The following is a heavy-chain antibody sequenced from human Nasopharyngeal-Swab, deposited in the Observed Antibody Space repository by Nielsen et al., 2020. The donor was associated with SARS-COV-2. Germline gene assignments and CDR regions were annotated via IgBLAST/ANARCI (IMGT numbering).Heavy chain of an antibody. Sequence: SETLSLTCAVSGGSFSDYNWSWIRQPPGKGLEWIGNIYHSGRTNYNPPLKSRLAISIDTSKKQFSLKLSSVTAADTAVYYCARGAPRYWGQGTLVTVSS. CDR1: GGSFSDYN. J-gene: IGHJ4*01. CDR2: IYHSGRT. CDR3: ARGAPRY. V-gene: IGHV4-34*01.